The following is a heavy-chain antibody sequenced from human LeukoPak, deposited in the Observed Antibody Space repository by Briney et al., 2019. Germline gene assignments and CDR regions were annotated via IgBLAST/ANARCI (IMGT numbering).Heavy chain of an antibody. V-gene: IGHV3-48*02. D-gene: IGHD3-22*01. CDR2: ISSSSSTI. J-gene: IGHJ3*02. CDR3: ARDGEYYYDSSGDAFDI. Sequence: TGGSLRLSCAASGFTFSSYSMNWVRQAPGKGLEWVSYISSSSSTIYYADSVKGRFTISRDNAKNSLYLQMNSLRDEDTAVYYCARDGEYYYDSSGDAFDIWGQGTMVTVSS. CDR1: GFTFSSYS.